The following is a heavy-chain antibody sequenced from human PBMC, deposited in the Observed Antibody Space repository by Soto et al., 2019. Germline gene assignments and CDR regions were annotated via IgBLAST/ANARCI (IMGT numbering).Heavy chain of an antibody. CDR2: IDPCDSYT. Sequence: GESLKISCKGSGDSFTSCWISCVRQIPGKGVEWMGRIDPCDSYTNYSPSFQGHVTISADKSISTAYLQWSTLTASDTAMYYCARLARAVARCGMAVWGQGTTVTGSS. V-gene: IGHV5-10-1*01. J-gene: IGHJ6*02. CDR3: ARLARAVARCGMAV. D-gene: IGHD6-19*01. CDR1: GDSFTSCW.